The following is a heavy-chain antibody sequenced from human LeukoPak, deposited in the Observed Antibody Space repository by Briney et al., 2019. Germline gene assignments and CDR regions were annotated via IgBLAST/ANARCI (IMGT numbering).Heavy chain of an antibody. Sequence: ASVKVSCKASGYTFTSYGISWVRQAPGQGLEWMGWISAYNGNTNYAQKLQGRVTMTTDTSTSTAYMELRSLRSDDTAVYYCARGGTDYCSGGSCYLNYWGQGTLVTVSS. J-gene: IGHJ4*02. D-gene: IGHD2-15*01. CDR1: GYTFTSYG. V-gene: IGHV1-18*01. CDR2: ISAYNGNT. CDR3: ARGGTDYCSGGSCYLNY.